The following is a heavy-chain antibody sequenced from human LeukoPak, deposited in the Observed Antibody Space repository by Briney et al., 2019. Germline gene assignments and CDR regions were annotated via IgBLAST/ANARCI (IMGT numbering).Heavy chain of an antibody. Sequence: PGGSLRLSCAASGFTFSSYGMHWVRQAPGKGLEWVAVISYDGSNKYYADSVKGRFTISRDNSKSTLYLQMNSLRAEDTAVYYCAKEGHSGYDYRRYYFDYWGQGTLVTVSS. CDR2: ISYDGSNK. V-gene: IGHV3-30*18. J-gene: IGHJ4*02. CDR3: AKEGHSGYDYRRYYFDY. CDR1: GFTFSSYG. D-gene: IGHD5-12*01.